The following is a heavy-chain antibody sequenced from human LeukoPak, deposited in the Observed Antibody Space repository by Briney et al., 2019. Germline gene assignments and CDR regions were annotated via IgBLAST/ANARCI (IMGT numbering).Heavy chain of an antibody. CDR2: ITPSGGST. CDR3: AKRDYPYYFDY. V-gene: IGHV3-23*01. D-gene: IGHD3-16*01. J-gene: IGHJ4*02. CDR1: GFTFSSYE. Sequence: GGSLRLSCAASGFTFSSYEMNWVRQAPGKGLEWVSSITPSGGSTYYAESVKGRFTISRDTSKNTLYLQMNALRAEDTAVYYCAKRDYPYYFDYWGQGTLVIVSS.